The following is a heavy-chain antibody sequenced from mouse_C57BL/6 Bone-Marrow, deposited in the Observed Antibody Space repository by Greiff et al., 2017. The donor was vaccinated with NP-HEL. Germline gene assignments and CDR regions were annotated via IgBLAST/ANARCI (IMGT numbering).Heavy chain of an antibody. D-gene: IGHD2-3*01. V-gene: IGHV1-50*01. CDR2: IDPSDSYT. Sequence: QVQLQQPGAELVKPGASVKLSCKASGYTFTSYWMQWVKQRPGQGLEWIGEIDPSDSYTNYNQKFKGKATLTVDTSSSTAYMQLSSLTSEDSAVYYCAREGGWLLRLDYWGQGTTLTVSS. J-gene: IGHJ2*01. CDR1: GYTFTSYW. CDR3: AREGGWLLRLDY.